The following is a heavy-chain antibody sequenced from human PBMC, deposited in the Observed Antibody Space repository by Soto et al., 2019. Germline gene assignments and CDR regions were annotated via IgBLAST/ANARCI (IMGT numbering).Heavy chain of an antibody. Sequence: EVQLVQSGAEVKKPGATVKISCKASGYTFTDYYMHWVQQAPGKGLEWMGLVDPEDGETIYAEKFQGRVTITADTSTDTAYMELSSLRSEDTAVYYCATDPLRTRSSSWKNNWFDPWGQGTLVTVSS. J-gene: IGHJ5*02. CDR3: ATDPLRTRSSSWKNNWFDP. CDR1: GYTFTDYY. D-gene: IGHD6-13*01. CDR2: VDPEDGET. V-gene: IGHV1-69-2*01.